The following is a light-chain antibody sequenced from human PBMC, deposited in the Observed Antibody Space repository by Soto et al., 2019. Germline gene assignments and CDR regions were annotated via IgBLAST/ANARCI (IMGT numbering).Light chain of an antibody. V-gene: IGKV3-15*01. CDR1: QSISRN. CDR3: QQLNSYPLT. Sequence: ETVMTQSPATLSVSPGERATLSCRAGQSISRNLAWYQQKPGQAPRLLIYGASTRDTGIPARFSGSGSGTDFTLTISSLQPEDFATYYCQQLNSYPLTFGGGTKVDIK. J-gene: IGKJ4*01. CDR2: GAS.